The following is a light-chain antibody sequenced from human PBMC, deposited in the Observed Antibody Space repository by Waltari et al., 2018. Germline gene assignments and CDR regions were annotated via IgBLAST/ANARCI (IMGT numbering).Light chain of an antibody. Sequence: QLLLTQSPSASASLGASVKLTCTLSSGHSSNIIAWLQQQPEKGPRYLMKVNSDGSHSKGDDIPDRFSGSSSGAERYLTISTVQSEDEADYYCQTGGHGTWVFGGGTKLTVL. CDR3: QTGGHGTWV. CDR2: VNSDGSH. V-gene: IGLV4-69*01. CDR1: SGHSSNI. J-gene: IGLJ3*02.